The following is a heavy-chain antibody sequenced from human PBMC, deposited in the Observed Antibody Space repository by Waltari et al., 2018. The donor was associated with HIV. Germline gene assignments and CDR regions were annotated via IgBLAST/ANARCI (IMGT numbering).Heavy chain of an antibody. CDR2: INPNSGGT. CDR1: GYTFTGYY. V-gene: IGHV1-2*02. J-gene: IGHJ6*02. CDR3: ARVPDCSSTSCYKGGGYYGMDV. Sequence: QVQLVQSGAEVKKPGASVKVSCKASGYTFTGYYMHWVRQAPGQGLEWMGWINPNSGGTNYAQKIQGRVHMTRDTSISTAYMELGRLRSDDTAVYYCARVPDCSSTSCYKGGGYYGMDVWGQGTTVTVSS. D-gene: IGHD2-2*02.